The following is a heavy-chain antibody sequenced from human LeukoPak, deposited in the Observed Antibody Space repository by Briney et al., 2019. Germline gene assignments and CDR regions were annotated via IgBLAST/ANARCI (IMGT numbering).Heavy chain of an antibody. V-gene: IGHV3-30-3*01. CDR1: GFTFSSYA. Sequence: PGRSLRLSCAASGFTFSSYAMHWVRQAPGKGLEWVAVISYDGSSKYYADSVKGRFTISRDNSKNTLYLQMNSLRAEDTAVYYCARETGHVADYWGQGTLVTVSS. J-gene: IGHJ4*02. D-gene: IGHD1-14*01. CDR3: ARETGHVADY. CDR2: ISYDGSSK.